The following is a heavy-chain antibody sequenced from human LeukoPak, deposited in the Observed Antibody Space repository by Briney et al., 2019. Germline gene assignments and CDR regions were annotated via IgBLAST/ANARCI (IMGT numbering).Heavy chain of an antibody. CDR3: AKEIAARRDYYYYYGLDV. CDR1: GFTFSSYG. Sequence: PGGSLRLSCAASGFTFSSYGMHWVRQAPGKGLEWVAVISSDGSNNYYADSVKGRFTISRDNSKNTLYLQMNSLRAEDTAVYYCAKEIAARRDYYYYYGLDVWGQGTTVIVSS. D-gene: IGHD6-6*01. J-gene: IGHJ6*02. CDR2: ISSDGSNN. V-gene: IGHV3-30*18.